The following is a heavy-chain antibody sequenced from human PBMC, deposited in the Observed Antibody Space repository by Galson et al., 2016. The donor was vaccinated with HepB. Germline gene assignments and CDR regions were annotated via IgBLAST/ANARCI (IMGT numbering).Heavy chain of an antibody. Sequence: SLRLSCAASGFTFNRYAMNWVRQAPGKGLEWVSAISATGGGTYYADSVKGRFTITRDNSKNTLWLQMNSRRAEDTAVYYCAKSMTHGNSNMDAWGKGTTVTVSS. J-gene: IGHJ6*03. CDR2: ISATGGGT. V-gene: IGHV3-23*01. D-gene: IGHD4-23*01. CDR3: AKSMTHGNSNMDA. CDR1: GFTFNRYA.